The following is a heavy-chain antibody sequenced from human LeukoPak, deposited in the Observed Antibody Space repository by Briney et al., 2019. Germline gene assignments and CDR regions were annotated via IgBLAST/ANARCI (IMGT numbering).Heavy chain of an antibody. CDR2: INPNSGGT. J-gene: IGHJ5*02. D-gene: IGHD3-3*01. V-gene: IGHV1-2*02. Sequence: ASVKASCKASGYTFTGYYMHWVRQAPGQGLEWMGWINPNSGGTNYAQKFRGRVTMTRDTSISTAYMELSRLRSDDTAVYYCARRYDFWSGYNNWFDPWGQGTLVTVSS. CDR3: ARRYDFWSGYNNWFDP. CDR1: GYTFTGYY.